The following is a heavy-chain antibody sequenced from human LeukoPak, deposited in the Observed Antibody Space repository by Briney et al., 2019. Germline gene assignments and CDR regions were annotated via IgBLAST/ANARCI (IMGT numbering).Heavy chain of an antibody. CDR2: INHSGST. J-gene: IGHJ6*02. CDR3: ARTLPHYYGSGRSYYYGMDV. Sequence: SETLSLTCAVYGGSFSGYYWSWIRQPPEKGLEWIGEINHSGSTNYNPSLKSRVTISVDTSKNQFSLKLSSVTAADTAVYYCARTLPHYYGSGRSYYYGMDVWGQGTTVTVSS. CDR1: GGSFSGYY. V-gene: IGHV4-34*01. D-gene: IGHD3-10*01.